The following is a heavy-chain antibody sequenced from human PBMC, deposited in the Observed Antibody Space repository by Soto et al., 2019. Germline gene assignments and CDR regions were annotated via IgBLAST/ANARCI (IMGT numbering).Heavy chain of an antibody. Sequence: EVQLVESGGGLVQPGGSLRLSCAASGFTFISYWMHWVRQTPGKGLVWVSRINSDGSSTNYADSVKGRFTISRDNAKNIVYLQMNSLRAEDTAMYYCVRDSPTVLELFDYWGQGTLVTVSS. CDR1: GFTFISYW. CDR3: VRDSPTVLELFDY. CDR2: INSDGSST. D-gene: IGHD1-7*01. J-gene: IGHJ4*02. V-gene: IGHV3-74*01.